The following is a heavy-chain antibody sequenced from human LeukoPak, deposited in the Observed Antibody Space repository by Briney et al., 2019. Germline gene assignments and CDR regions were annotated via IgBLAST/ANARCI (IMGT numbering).Heavy chain of an antibody. CDR1: GFTFFTYS. CDR3: ARSYGSATYAFDS. Sequence: PGGSLRLSCSASGFTFFTYSMHWVRQAPGRGLEWVALISYDGTNAFYADSVKGRFTISRDESQNTLYLQLNSLRAEDTAVYYCARSYGSATYAFDSWGQGTLVTVSS. CDR2: ISYDGTNA. V-gene: IGHV3-30-3*01. J-gene: IGHJ4*02. D-gene: IGHD3-10*01.